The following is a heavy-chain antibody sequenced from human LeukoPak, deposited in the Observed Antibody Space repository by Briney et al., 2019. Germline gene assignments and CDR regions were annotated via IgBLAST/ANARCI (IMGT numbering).Heavy chain of an antibody. CDR3: ARYCSGGSCYPRTFDP. D-gene: IGHD2-15*01. CDR2: INHSGST. V-gene: IGHV4-34*01. J-gene: IGHJ5*02. CDR1: GGSFSGYY. Sequence: SETLSLTCAVYGGSFSGYYWSWIRQPPGKGLEWIGEINHSGSTNYNPSLKSRVTISVDTSKNQFSLKLSSVTAADTAVYYCARYCSGGSCYPRTFDPWGQGTLVTVSS.